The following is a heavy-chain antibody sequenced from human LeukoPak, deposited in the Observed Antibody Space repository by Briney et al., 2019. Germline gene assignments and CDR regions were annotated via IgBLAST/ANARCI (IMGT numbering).Heavy chain of an antibody. CDR3: ARDQWNYYDSSGYYVDY. D-gene: IGHD3-22*01. J-gene: IGHJ4*02. V-gene: IGHV3-48*01. CDR1: GFTFSSHS. Sequence: GGSLRLSCAASGFTFSSHSMNWVRQTPGKGLEWVSYISSGSSARYYADSVKGRFTISRDDARNSLYLQMNSLRAEDTAVYYCARDQWNYYDSSGYYVDYWGQGTLVTVSS. CDR2: ISSGSSAR.